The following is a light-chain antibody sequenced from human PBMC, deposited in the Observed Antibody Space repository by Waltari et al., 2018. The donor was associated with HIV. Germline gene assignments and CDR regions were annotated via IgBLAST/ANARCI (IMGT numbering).Light chain of an antibody. CDR2: KDS. CDR3: QSADSSGTYWV. Sequence: SYELTQPPSVSVSPGQTARITCSGDALPKQYAYWYQQKPGQAPVLVICKDSERPSGIPERFSGSSSGTTATLIISGVQAEDEADYYCQSADSSGTYWVFGGGTKLTVL. CDR1: ALPKQY. J-gene: IGLJ3*02. V-gene: IGLV3-25*03.